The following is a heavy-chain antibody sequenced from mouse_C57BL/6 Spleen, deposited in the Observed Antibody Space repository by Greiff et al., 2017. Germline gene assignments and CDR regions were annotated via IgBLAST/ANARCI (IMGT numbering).Heavy chain of an antibody. J-gene: IGHJ3*01. D-gene: IGHD2-3*01. Sequence: EVQLQQSGPELVKPGDSVKISCKASGYSFTGYFMNWVMQSHGKSLEWIGRINPYNGDTFYNQKFKGKATLTVDKSSSTANMELRSLTSEDSAVYYCARESDDGYLGWFAYWGQGTLVTVSA. CDR2: INPYNGDT. CDR3: ARESDDGYLGWFAY. CDR1: GYSFTGYF. V-gene: IGHV1-20*01.